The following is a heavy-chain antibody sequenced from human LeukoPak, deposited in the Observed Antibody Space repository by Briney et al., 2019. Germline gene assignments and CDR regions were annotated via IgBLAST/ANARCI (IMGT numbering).Heavy chain of an antibody. Sequence: GSLRLSCAASGFTFSSYAIHWVRQAPGKGLEWVALISYDGSNKYYADSVKGRFTISRDNSKNTLYLQMNSLRAKDTAVYYCARGPIAAPSYYYYYYMDVWGKGTTVTVSS. CDR1: GFTFSSYA. V-gene: IGHV3-30-3*01. CDR3: ARGPIAAPSYYYYYYMDV. J-gene: IGHJ6*03. CDR2: ISYDGSNK. D-gene: IGHD6-25*01.